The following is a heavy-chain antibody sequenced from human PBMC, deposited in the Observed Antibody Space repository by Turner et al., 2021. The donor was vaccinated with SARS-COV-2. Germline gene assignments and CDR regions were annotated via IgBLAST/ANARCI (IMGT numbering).Heavy chain of an antibody. D-gene: IGHD6-13*01. Sequence: QVQLQESGPGLVKPSQTLSLTCTVSGGSISSGGYSWSWIRQHPGKGLEWIGYIYYSGSTYYNPSLKSRVTISVDTSKNQFSLKLSSVTAADTAVYYCARAQQLVPDFDYWGQGTMVTVSS. V-gene: IGHV4-31*03. CDR1: GGSISSGGYS. CDR3: ARAQQLVPDFDY. J-gene: IGHJ4*02. CDR2: IYYSGST.